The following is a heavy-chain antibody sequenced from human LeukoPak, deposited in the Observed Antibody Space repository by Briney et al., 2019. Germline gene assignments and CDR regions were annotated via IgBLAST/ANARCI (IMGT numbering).Heavy chain of an antibody. V-gene: IGHV1-46*01. J-gene: IGHJ5*02. Sequence: ASVKVSCKASGYTFTGYYMHWVRQAPGQGLEWMGLINPTGGSTGYAQKFQGRVTMTRDMSKSTDYMELSSLRSEDTAIYYCARDNSVGDNAWWFDPWGQGTLVTVSS. CDR2: INPTGGST. CDR3: ARDNSVGDNAWWFDP. D-gene: IGHD1-26*01. CDR1: GYTFTGYY.